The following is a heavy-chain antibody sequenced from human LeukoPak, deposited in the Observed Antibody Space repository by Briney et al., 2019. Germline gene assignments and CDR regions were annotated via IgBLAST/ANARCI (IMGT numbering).Heavy chain of an antibody. V-gene: IGHV3-53*05. CDR3: ARDARVYSNYL. CDR1: EFTVSVNY. CDR2: IYSGGST. J-gene: IGHJ5*02. Sequence: GGSLRLSCAASEFTVSVNYMSWVRQAPGKGLEWVSVIYSGGSTYYADSVEGRFTISRDNSKNTLYLQMNSLRTEDTAVYYCARDARVYSNYLWGQGTLVTVSS. D-gene: IGHD4-11*01.